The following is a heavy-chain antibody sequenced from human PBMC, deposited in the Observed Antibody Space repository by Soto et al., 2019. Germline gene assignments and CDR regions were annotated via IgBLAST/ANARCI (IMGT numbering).Heavy chain of an antibody. CDR1: GYTFTSYG. Sequence: ASVKVSCKASGYTFTSYGISWVRQAPGQGLEWMGWISAYNGNTNYAQKLQGGVTMTTDTSTSTAYMELRSLRSDDTAVYYCARASAEWLVRHYYYMDVWGKGTTVTVSS. J-gene: IGHJ6*03. CDR3: ARASAEWLVRHYYYMDV. V-gene: IGHV1-18*01. CDR2: ISAYNGNT. D-gene: IGHD6-19*01.